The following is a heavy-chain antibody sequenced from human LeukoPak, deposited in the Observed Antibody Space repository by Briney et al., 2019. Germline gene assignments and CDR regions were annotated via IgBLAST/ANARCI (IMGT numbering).Heavy chain of an antibody. Sequence: SSNGGSTYYANSVKGRFTISRDNSKNTLYLQMGSLRAEDMAVYYCARTGDYDFWSFRYFDYWGQGTLVTVSS. CDR2: SSNGGST. CDR3: ARTGDYDFWSFRYFDY. J-gene: IGHJ4*02. D-gene: IGHD3-3*01. V-gene: IGHV3-64*01.